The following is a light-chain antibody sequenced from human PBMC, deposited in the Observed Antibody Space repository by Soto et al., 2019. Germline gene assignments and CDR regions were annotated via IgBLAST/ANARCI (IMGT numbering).Light chain of an antibody. V-gene: IGKV1-5*03. Sequence: DIQMTQSPSTLSASVGDRVTITCRASQSISTSLAWYQQKPGKAPKVLIYKASSVESGVPSRFSGSGSGTEFTLPISSLQPDDFATYYCQHCDSYWTFGQGTKVEIK. J-gene: IGKJ1*01. CDR1: QSISTS. CDR2: KAS. CDR3: QHCDSYWT.